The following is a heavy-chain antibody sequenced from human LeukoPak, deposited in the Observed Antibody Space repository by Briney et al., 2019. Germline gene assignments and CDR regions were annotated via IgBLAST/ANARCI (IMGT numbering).Heavy chain of an antibody. CDR1: GGSISRYY. D-gene: IGHD1-7*01. J-gene: IGHJ4*02. V-gene: IGHV4-59*12. Sequence: SETLSLTCTISGGSISRYYWSWIRQPPGEGLEWIAYIYYSGITGYNPSLKSRVTISLDTSKTQFSLRLSSVTAADTAVYYCARSPLSTATTFDNWGQGTLVTVSS. CDR3: ARSPLSTATTFDN. CDR2: IYYSGIT.